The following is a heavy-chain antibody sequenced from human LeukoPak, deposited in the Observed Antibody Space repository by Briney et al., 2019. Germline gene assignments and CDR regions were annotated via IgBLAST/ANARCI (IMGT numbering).Heavy chain of an antibody. CDR1: GFTFSSYS. Sequence: GGSLRLSCAASGFTFSSYSMNWVRQAPGKGLEWVSSISSSSSYIYYADSVKGRFTISRDNAKNSLYLQMNSLRAEDTAVYYCARAVGATPSFDYYMDVWGKGTTVTVSS. CDR3: ARAVGATPSFDYYMDV. D-gene: IGHD1-26*01. CDR2: ISSSSSYI. V-gene: IGHV3-21*01. J-gene: IGHJ6*03.